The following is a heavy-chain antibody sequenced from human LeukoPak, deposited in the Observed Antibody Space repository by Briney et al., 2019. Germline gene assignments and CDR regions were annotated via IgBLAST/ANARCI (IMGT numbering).Heavy chain of an antibody. J-gene: IGHJ6*02. CDR2: ISGSGGST. CDR1: GFTFSSYA. D-gene: IGHD6-19*01. Sequence: GGSLRLSCAASGFTFSSYAMSWVRQAPGKGLEWVSAISGSGGSTYYADSVKGRFTISRDNSKNTLYLQMNSLRAENTAVYYCAKDHSSGWYSVYYYYGTDVWGQGTTVTVSS. V-gene: IGHV3-23*01. CDR3: AKDHSSGWYSVYYYYGTDV.